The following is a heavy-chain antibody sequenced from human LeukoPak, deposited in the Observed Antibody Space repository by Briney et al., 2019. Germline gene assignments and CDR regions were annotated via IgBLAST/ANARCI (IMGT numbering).Heavy chain of an antibody. J-gene: IGHJ3*02. CDR1: GFTFSSYA. CDR3: ASWGDDAFDI. CDR2: ISYDGSNK. V-gene: IGHV3-30*01. Sequence: GRSLRLSCAASGFTFSSYAMHWVRQAPGKGLEWVAVISYDGSNKYYADSVKGRFTISRDNSKNTLYLQMNSPRAEDTAVYYCASWGDDAFDIWGQGTMVTVSS. D-gene: IGHD3-16*01.